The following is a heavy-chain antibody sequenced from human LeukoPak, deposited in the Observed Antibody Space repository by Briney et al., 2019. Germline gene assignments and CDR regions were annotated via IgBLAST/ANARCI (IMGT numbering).Heavy chain of an antibody. CDR1: GGSISSGGYY. CDR2: IYYSGST. D-gene: IGHD6-13*01. Sequence: SETLSLTCTVSGGSISSGGYYWSWIRQHPGKGLEWIGYIYYSGSTYYNPSLKSRVTISVDTSKNQFSLKLSSVTAADTAVYYCARDALGRAYSSSWFHYGMDVWGKGTTVTVSS. CDR3: ARDALGRAYSSSWFHYGMDV. J-gene: IGHJ6*04. V-gene: IGHV4-31*03.